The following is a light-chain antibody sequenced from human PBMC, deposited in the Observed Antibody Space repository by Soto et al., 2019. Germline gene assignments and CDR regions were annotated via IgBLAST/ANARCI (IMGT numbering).Light chain of an antibody. J-gene: IGLJ2*01. CDR2: RST. CDR3: AAWDDSLSGVV. Sequence: QLVLTLPPSASGTPGQRVTIACSGSNPNIGSNPVYWYLQLPGTAPKVLIYRSTQRPSGVPDRFSGSKSGTSASLAISGLRFEDEADYYCAAWDDSLSGVVFGGGTQLTVL. V-gene: IGLV1-47*01. CDR1: NPNIGSNP.